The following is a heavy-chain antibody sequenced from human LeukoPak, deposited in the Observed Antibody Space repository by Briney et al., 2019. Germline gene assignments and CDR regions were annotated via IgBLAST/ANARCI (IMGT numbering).Heavy chain of an antibody. D-gene: IGHD3-10*01. CDR1: GFTVSSNY. V-gene: IGHV3-53*01. J-gene: IGHJ6*03. CDR2: IYSGGST. Sequence: GGSLRLSCVASGFTVSSNYMSWVRQAPGKGLEWVSVIYSGGSTYYADSVKGRFTISRDNSKYTLYLQMNSLRAEDTAVYYCASGSGSYRTPYYYMDVWGTGTTVTVSS. CDR3: ASGSGSYRTPYYYMDV.